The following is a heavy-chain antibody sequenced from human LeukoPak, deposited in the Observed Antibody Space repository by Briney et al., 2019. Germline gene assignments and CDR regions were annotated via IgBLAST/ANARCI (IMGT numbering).Heavy chain of an antibody. V-gene: IGHV3-74*01. CDR2: INSDGSST. Sequence: GGSLRPSCAASGFTFSSYWMHWVRQAPGKGLVWVSRINSDGSSTNYADSVKGRFTISRDNAKNTLYLQMNSLRAEDTAVYYCARETTVTHTPGSYWGQGTLVTVSS. J-gene: IGHJ4*02. D-gene: IGHD4-17*01. CDR1: GFTFSSYW. CDR3: ARETTVTHTPGSY.